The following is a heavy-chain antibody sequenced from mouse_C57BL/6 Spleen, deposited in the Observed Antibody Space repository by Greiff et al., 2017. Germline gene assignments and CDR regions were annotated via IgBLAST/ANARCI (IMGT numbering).Heavy chain of an antibody. V-gene: IGHV5-17*01. CDR2: ISSGSSTI. CDR3: AWPYYSNYVFAY. CDR1: GFTFSDYG. Sequence: DVMLVESGGGLVKPGGSLKLSCAASGFTFSDYGMHWVRQAPEQGLEWVAYISSGSSTIYYADTVKGLFTISRDNAKNTLFLQMTSLRSVDTAMYYCAWPYYSNYVFAYWGQGILVTVSA. J-gene: IGHJ3*01. D-gene: IGHD2-5*01.